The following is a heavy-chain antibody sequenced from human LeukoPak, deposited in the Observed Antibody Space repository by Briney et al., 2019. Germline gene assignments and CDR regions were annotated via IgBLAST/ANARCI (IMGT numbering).Heavy chain of an antibody. Sequence: GGSLRLSCAAAGFTFSGYGMHWVRQAPGKGLEWVAFIQCDGSDKYYADSVKGRFTISRDNSKNTLYLQMNSLRAEDTAVYYCAKDLGNSFDYWGQGTLVTVSS. V-gene: IGHV3-30*02. J-gene: IGHJ4*02. CDR1: GFTFSGYG. CDR3: AKDLGNSFDY. D-gene: IGHD4-23*01. CDR2: IQCDGSDK.